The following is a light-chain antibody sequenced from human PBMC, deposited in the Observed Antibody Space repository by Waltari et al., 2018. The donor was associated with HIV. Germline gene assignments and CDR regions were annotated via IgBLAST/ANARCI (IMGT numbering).Light chain of an antibody. CDR1: SSDVGGFNH. V-gene: IGLV2-14*01. CDR3: SSYTSSSSPYV. CDR2: EVS. J-gene: IGLJ1*01. Sequence: QSALTQPASVSGSPGQSITISCTGTSSDVGGFNHVSWYQQHPGKAPKVMIYEVSNRASGVSNRFSGSKSGNTASLTISGLQAEDEAVYYCSSYTSSSSPYVFGTGTEVAVL.